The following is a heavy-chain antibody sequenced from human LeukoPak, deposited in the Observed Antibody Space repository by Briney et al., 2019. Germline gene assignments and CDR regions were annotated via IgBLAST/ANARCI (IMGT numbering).Heavy chain of an antibody. CDR3: TSKQDY. J-gene: IGHJ4*02. Sequence: SGGSLRLSCAASGFTFSSYAMHWVRQAPGKGLEWVAVISYDGSNKYYADSVKGRFTISRDNAKNTLYLQMNSLRAEDTAVYYCTSKQDYWGQGTLVTVSS. CDR2: ISYDGSNK. CDR1: GFTFSSYA. V-gene: IGHV3-30-3*01.